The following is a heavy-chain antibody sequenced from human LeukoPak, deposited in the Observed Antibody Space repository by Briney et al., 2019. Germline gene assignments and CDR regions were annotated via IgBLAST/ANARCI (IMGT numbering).Heavy chain of an antibody. Sequence: SETLSLTCTVSGGSISSSSYYWGWIRQPPGKGLEWIGSIYYSGSTYYNPSLKSRVTISVDTSKNQFSLKLSSVTAADTAVYYCARGPHERSGYPDDWGQGTLVIVSS. CDR2: IYYSGST. V-gene: IGHV4-39*01. J-gene: IGHJ4*02. CDR1: GGSISSSSYY. CDR3: ARGPHERSGYPDD. D-gene: IGHD3-22*01.